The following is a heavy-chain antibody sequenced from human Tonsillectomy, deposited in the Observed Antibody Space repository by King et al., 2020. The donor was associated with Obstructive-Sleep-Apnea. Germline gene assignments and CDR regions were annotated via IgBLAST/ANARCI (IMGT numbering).Heavy chain of an antibody. CDR3: ARDSKEWEVQY. D-gene: IGHD1-26*01. CDR2: ISYDGSNK. V-gene: IGHV3-30*04. CDR1: GFTFSNYA. J-gene: IGHJ4*02. Sequence: VQLVESGGGVVQPGRSLRLSCAASGFTFSNYAMHWVRQAPGKGLEWVAVISYDGSNKYYADSVKGRFTISRDNSKNTLYLQMNSLRAEDTAVYYCARDSKEWEVQYGGQGTLVTVSS.